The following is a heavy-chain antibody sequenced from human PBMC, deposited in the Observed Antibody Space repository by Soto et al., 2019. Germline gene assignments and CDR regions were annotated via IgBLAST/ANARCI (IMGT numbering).Heavy chain of an antibody. Sequence: RGESLKISCKGSGYSFTSYWIGWVRQMPGKGLEWMGIIYPGDSDTRYSPSFQGQVTISADKSISTAYLQWSSLKASDTAMYYCARDALGYCSSTSCPLPGSDWFDPWGQGTLVTVSS. CDR1: GYSFTSYW. CDR2: IYPGDSDT. D-gene: IGHD2-2*01. J-gene: IGHJ5*02. V-gene: IGHV5-51*01. CDR3: ARDALGYCSSTSCPLPGSDWFDP.